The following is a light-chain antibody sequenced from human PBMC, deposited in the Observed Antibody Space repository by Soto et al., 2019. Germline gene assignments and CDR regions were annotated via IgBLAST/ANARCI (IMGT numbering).Light chain of an antibody. Sequence: DIQMTQSTSSLCASVGDRVAITCRASQSISSYLSWYQQKPGKAPKLLIYAASSFQSGVPSRFSGSGSGTDFTLTISRLEPEDFAVYYCQQYGSSPITFGQGTRLEIK. CDR2: AAS. J-gene: IGKJ5*01. CDR1: QSISSY. CDR3: QQYGSSPIT. V-gene: IGKV1-39*01.